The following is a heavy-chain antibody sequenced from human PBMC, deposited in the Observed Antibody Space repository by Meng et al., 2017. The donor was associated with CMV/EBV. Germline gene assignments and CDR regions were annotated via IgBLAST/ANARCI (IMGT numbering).Heavy chain of an antibody. Sequence: QVHLEESGPGLVKPSPTLSPTCSVSCGSINSGDYYWSWIRQPPGKGLEQIGYIYYSGSTYYNPFLKSRVTISVDTSKNQFSLKLSSVTAADTAVYYCAREGDNPFDYWGQGTLVTVSS. J-gene: IGHJ4*02. CDR2: IYYSGST. V-gene: IGHV4-30-4*08. D-gene: IGHD2-21*02. CDR3: AREGDNPFDY. CDR1: CGSINSGDYY.